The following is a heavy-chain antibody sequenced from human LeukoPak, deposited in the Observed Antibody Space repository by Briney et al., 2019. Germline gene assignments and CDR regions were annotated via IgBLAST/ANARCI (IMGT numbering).Heavy chain of an antibody. J-gene: IGHJ5*02. CDR3: AKDLVLLWFGELGGNWFDP. D-gene: IGHD3-10*01. V-gene: IGHV3-30*02. CDR1: GFTFSSYG. CDR2: IRYDGSNK. Sequence: GSLRLSCAASGFTFSSYGMHWVRQAPGKGLEWVAFIRYDGSNKYYADSVKGRFTISRDNSKNTLYLQMNSLRAEDTAVYYCAKDLVLLWFGELGGNWFDPWGKGTLVTVSS.